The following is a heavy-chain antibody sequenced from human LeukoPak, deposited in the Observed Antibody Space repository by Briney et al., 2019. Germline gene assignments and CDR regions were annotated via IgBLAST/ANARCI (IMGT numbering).Heavy chain of an antibody. CDR1: GGTISSYF. J-gene: IGHJ3*02. V-gene: IGHV4-59*01. Sequence: SETLSLTCTVSGGTISSYFWSWIRQPPGKGLEWIGYVYYSGSTNYNPSLKSRVTISVDTSKKQFSLKLSSATAADTAVYYCARVLDLSKRGLDAFDIWGQGTMVTVSS. D-gene: IGHD3-16*01. CDR3: ARVLDLSKRGLDAFDI. CDR2: VYYSGST.